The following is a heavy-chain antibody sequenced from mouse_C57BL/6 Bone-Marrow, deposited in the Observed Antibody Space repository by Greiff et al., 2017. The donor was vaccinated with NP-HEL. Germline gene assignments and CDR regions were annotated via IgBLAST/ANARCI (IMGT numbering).Heavy chain of an antibody. V-gene: IGHV1-4*01. CDR2: INPSSGNT. D-gene: IGHD1-1*01. CDR1: GYTFTSYT. Sequence: QVQLKESGAELARPGASVKMSCKASGYTFTSYTMHWVKQRPGQGLEWIGYINPSSGNTKYNQKFKDKATLTADKSSSTAYMQLSSLTSEDSAVYYCARAVLRNYFDYWGQGTTLTVSS. CDR3: ARAVLRNYFDY. J-gene: IGHJ2*01.